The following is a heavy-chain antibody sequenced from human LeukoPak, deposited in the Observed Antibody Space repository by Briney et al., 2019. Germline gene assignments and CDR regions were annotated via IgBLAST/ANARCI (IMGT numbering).Heavy chain of an antibody. CDR3: TRAVVLGNTEYFQH. CDR2: IIPILGMA. J-gene: IGHJ1*01. CDR1: GGTFSSYA. V-gene: IGHV1-69*10. Sequence: SVKVSCKASGGTFSSYAISWVRQAPGQGLEWMGRIIPILGMANYAQKFQGRVTITADKSTSTAYMELSSLRSEDTAVYYCTRAVVLGNTEYFQHWGQGTLVTVSS. D-gene: IGHD1-14*01.